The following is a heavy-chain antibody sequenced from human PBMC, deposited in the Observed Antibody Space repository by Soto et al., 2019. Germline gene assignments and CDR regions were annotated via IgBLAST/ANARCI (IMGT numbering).Heavy chain of an antibody. CDR1: GFTFSSSA. V-gene: IGHV3-30-3*01. CDR3: TRGARGEPFYYDCYCLDV. J-gene: IGHJ6*02. Sequence: AGSLTLSCAASGFTFSSSAIYWVRPAPGEGLGWVAVISYDGSDKYYADSVKGRFIISRDNTKNTPYLQMNSLVAEVTAVYYCTRGARGEPFYYDCYCLDVWGQGTTVTVSS. D-gene: IGHD6-25*01. CDR2: ISYDGSDK.